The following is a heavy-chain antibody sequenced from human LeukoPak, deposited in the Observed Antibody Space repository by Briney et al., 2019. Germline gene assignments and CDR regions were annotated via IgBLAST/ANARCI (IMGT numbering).Heavy chain of an antibody. V-gene: IGHV3-48*02. CDR2: ISSGSRTI. Sequence: GGSLRLSCVASGFAFSTYNMNRVRQAPGKGLEWVSYISSGSRTIYYADSVKGRFTISRDNAKNSLYLQMNSLRDEDTAVYYCARAHQDYVWGSPDYWGQGTLVTVSS. CDR1: GFAFSTYN. D-gene: IGHD3-16*01. CDR3: ARAHQDYVWGSPDY. J-gene: IGHJ4*02.